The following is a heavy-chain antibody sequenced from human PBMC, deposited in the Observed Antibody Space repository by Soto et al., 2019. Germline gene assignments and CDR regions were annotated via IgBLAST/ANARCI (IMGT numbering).Heavy chain of an antibody. V-gene: IGHV3-53*01. CDR3: AREDVRYYYGMDV. Sequence: GGSLRLSCAASGFTVSSNYMSWVRQAPGKGLEWISVIYSGGSTYYADSVKGRFTISRDNSKNTLYLQMNSLRAEDTAVYYCAREDVRYYYGMDVWGQGTTVTVSS. D-gene: IGHD3-10*02. CDR2: IYSGGST. J-gene: IGHJ6*02. CDR1: GFTVSSNY.